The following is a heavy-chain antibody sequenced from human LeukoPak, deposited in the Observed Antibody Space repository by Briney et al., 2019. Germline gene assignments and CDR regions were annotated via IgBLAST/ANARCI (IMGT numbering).Heavy chain of an antibody. J-gene: IGHJ2*01. V-gene: IGHV1-18*01. CDR3: ARDLGGDYDFWSGYQNWYFDL. D-gene: IGHD3-3*01. CDR1: GYTFTSYG. CDR2: ISAYNGNT. Sequence: GASVKVSCKASGYTFTSYGISWVRQAPGQGLEWMGWISAYNGNTNYAQKLQGRVTMTTDTSTSTAYMELRSLRSDDTAVYYCARDLGGDYDFWSGYQNWYFDLWGRGTLVTVSS.